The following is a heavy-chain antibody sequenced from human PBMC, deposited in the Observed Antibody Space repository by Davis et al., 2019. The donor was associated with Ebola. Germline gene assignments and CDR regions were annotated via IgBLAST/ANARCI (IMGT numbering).Heavy chain of an antibody. CDR2: ISYDGSNK. D-gene: IGHD6-13*01. CDR3: AKERSSWYMRAEYFQH. CDR1: GFTFSSYD. J-gene: IGHJ1*01. Sequence: GESLKISCAASGFTFSSYDMHWVRQAPGKGLEWVAVISYDGSNKYYADSVKGRFTISRDNSKNTLYLQMNSLRAEDTAVYYCAKERSSWYMRAEYFQHWGQGTLVTVSS. V-gene: IGHV3-30*18.